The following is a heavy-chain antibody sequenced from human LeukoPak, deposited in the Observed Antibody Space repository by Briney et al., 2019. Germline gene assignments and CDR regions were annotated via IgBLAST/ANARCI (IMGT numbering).Heavy chain of an antibody. CDR2: INPNSGGT. CDR1: GYTFTGYY. CDR3: ARDTRWFGELLASYYMDV. V-gene: IGHV1-2*02. D-gene: IGHD3-10*01. J-gene: IGHJ6*03. Sequence: GASVKVSCKASGYTFTGYYMHWVRQAPGQGLEWMGWINPNSGGTNYAQKFQGRVTMTRDTSISTAYMELSRLRSDDTAVYYCARDTRWFGELLASYYMDVWGKGTTVTISS.